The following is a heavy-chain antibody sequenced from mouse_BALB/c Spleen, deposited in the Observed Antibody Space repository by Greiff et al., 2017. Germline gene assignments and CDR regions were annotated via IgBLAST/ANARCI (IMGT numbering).Heavy chain of an antibody. Sequence: EVKLVESGGGLVKPGGSLKLSCAASGFTFSDYYMYWVRQTPEKRLEWVATISDGGSYTYYPDSVKGRFTISRDNAKNNLYLQMSSLKSEDTAMYYCARDEPGTGYFDYWGQGTTLTVSS. D-gene: IGHD4-1*01. CDR1: GFTFSDYY. CDR3: ARDEPGTGYFDY. J-gene: IGHJ2*01. CDR2: ISDGGSYT. V-gene: IGHV5-4*02.